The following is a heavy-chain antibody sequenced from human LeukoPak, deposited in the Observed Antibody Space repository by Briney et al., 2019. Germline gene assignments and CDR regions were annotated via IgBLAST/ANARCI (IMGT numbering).Heavy chain of an antibody. D-gene: IGHD6-6*01. V-gene: IGHV4-39*07. J-gene: IGHJ5*02. Sequence: SETLSLTCTVSGGSISSGSYYWGWIRQPPGKGLEWIGSIYYSGSTNYNPSLKSRVTISVDTSKNQFSLKLSSVTAADTAVYYCARDWGWYSSSSARGWFDPWGQGTLVTVSS. CDR2: IYYSGST. CDR3: ARDWGWYSSSSARGWFDP. CDR1: GGSISSGSYY.